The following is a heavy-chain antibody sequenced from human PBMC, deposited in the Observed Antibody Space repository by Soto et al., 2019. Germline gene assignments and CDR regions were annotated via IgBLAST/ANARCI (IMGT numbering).Heavy chain of an antibody. D-gene: IGHD2-8*01. Sequence: SETLSLTCSVSGGSISNYYWNWIRQPPGKGLEWVGYVHYSGTTSYNPSLKSRVTMAVDTSKNQVSLKLSSVTAADTAVYYCARDRSTYGGGGTGEVKENWFDPWGQGALVTVSS. CDR3: ARDRSTYGGGGTGEVKENWFDP. CDR1: GGSISNYY. J-gene: IGHJ5*02. CDR2: VHYSGTT. V-gene: IGHV4-59*01.